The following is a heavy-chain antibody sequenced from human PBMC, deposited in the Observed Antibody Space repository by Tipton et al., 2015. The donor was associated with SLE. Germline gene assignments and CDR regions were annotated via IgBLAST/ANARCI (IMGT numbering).Heavy chain of an antibody. D-gene: IGHD2-15*01. CDR2: IYYSGST. J-gene: IGHJ6*02. Sequence: TLSLTCNVSGGSISSISYYWGWIRQPPGKGLEWIGSIYYSGSTYYNPSLKSRVTISVDTSKNQFSLKLRSVTAADTAVYYCASLPSSASPSYYYDMDVWGQGTTVTVSS. CDR3: ASLPSSASPSYYYDMDV. CDR1: GGSISSISYY. V-gene: IGHV4-39*01.